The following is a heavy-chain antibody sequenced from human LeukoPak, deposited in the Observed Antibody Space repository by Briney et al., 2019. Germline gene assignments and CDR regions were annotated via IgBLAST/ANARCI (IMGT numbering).Heavy chain of an antibody. CDR3: ARALIAAAKLNAFDI. V-gene: IGHV1-69*13. J-gene: IGHJ3*02. CDR1: GGTFSSYA. Sequence: GASVKVSCKTSGGTFSSYAISWVRQAPGQGLEWMGGIIPIFGTANYAQKFQGRVTITADESTSTAYMELSSLRSEDTAVYYCARALIAAAKLNAFDIWGQGTMVTVSS. CDR2: IIPIFGTA. D-gene: IGHD6-13*01.